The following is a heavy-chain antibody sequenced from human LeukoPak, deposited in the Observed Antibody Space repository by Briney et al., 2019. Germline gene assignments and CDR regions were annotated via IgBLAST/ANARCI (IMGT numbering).Heavy chain of an antibody. CDR2: ISYDGSNK. J-gene: IGHJ4*02. Sequence: PGGSLRLSCSASGFTFSTYAMHWVRQAPGKGLEWVAVISYDGSNKYYADSVKGRFTISGDNSKNTLYLQMNSLRAEDTAVYYCAKDLFRGFDYWGQGTLVTVSS. CDR1: GFTFSTYA. V-gene: IGHV3-30*04. D-gene: IGHD2-21*01. CDR3: AKDLFRGFDY.